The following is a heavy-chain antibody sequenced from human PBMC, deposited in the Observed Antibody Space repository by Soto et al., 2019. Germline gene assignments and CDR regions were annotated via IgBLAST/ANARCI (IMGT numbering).Heavy chain of an antibody. V-gene: IGHV4-61*01. CDR3: ARTRDNNINYYYALDV. D-gene: IGHD1-20*01. J-gene: IGHJ6*02. Sequence: QVQMQESGPGRVRPSETLSLSCTVSGASVSSPTHYWNWIRQSPGKGLEWIGFVYYSGITNYSPSLKSRVTLSLDTSKDQFSLRLTSVTAADTAVYYCARTRDNNINYYYALDVWGQGTTVTVSS. CDR1: GASVSSPTHY. CDR2: VYYSGIT.